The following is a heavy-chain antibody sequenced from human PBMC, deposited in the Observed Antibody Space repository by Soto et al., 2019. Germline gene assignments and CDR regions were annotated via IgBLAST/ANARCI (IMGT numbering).Heavy chain of an antibody. CDR3: ARFAAGSSLYYYGMDV. CDR1: SGSISRSGYY. J-gene: IGHJ6*02. V-gene: IGHV4-39*01. D-gene: IGHD6-19*01. Sequence: SETLSLTCTVSSGSISRSGYYWGWIRQPPGRGLEWIGSIYYSGITYYNPSLKSRVTISVDTSKNQFSLKLSSVTAADTAVYSCARFAAGSSLYYYGMDVWGQGTTVTVSS. CDR2: IYYSGIT.